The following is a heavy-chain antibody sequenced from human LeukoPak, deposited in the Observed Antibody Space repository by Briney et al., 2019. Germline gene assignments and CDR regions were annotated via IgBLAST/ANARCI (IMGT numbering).Heavy chain of an antibody. CDR3: ARETLSLPDAFDI. Sequence: SETLSLTCTVSGGSISSYYWSWIQQPAGKGLEWIGRIYTSGSTNYNPSLKSRVTMSVDTSKNQFSLKLSSVTAADTAVYYCARETLSLPDAFDIWGQGTMVTVSS. V-gene: IGHV4-4*07. D-gene: IGHD3-16*02. J-gene: IGHJ3*02. CDR1: GGSISSYY. CDR2: IYTSGST.